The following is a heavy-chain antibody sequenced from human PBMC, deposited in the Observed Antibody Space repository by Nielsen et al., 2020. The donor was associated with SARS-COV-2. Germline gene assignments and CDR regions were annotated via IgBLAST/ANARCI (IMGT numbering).Heavy chain of an antibody. V-gene: IGHV4-61*02. CDR2: INTSGST. D-gene: IGHD1-26*01. Sequence: SETLSLTCTVSGGSISSGSYYWNWIRQPAGKGLEWIGRINTSGSTNYSPSLKSRVTMSVDTSKNQFSLKLSSVTAADTAVYYCATAGSGSYLVFDNWGQGTLVTVSS. CDR3: ATAGSGSYLVFDN. J-gene: IGHJ4*02. CDR1: GGSISSGSYY.